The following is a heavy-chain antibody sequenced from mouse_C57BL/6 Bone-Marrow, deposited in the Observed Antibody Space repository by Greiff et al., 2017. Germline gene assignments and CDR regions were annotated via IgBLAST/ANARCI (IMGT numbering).Heavy chain of an antibody. CDR2: IDPSASYT. CDR3: ARNGYGWYFDV. CDR1: GYTFTSYW. Sequence: QVQLQQPGAELVKPGASVKLSCKASGYTFTSYWMQWVKQRPGQGLEWIGEIDPSASYTTYNQKFKGKATLTVDTSSSTAYMQLSSLTSEDSAVYYCARNGYGWYFDVWGTGTTVTVSS. J-gene: IGHJ1*03. V-gene: IGHV1-50*01. D-gene: IGHD2-14*01.